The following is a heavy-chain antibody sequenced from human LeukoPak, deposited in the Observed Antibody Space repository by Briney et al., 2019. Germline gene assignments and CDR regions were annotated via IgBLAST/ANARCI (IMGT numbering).Heavy chain of an antibody. CDR1: GYTLTELS. CDR2: FDPEDGET. Sequence: ASVKVSCKVSGYTLTELSMHWVRQAPGKGLEWMGGFDPEDGETIYAQKFQGRVTMTEDTSTDTAYMELGSLRSEDTAVYYCATNLWFGESRDFDYWGQGTLVTVSS. J-gene: IGHJ4*02. V-gene: IGHV1-24*01. CDR3: ATNLWFGESRDFDY. D-gene: IGHD3-10*01.